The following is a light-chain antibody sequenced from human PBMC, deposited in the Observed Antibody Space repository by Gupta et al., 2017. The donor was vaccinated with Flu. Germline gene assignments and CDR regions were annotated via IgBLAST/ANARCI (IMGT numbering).Light chain of an antibody. J-gene: IGLJ3*02. CDR2: EDN. CDR1: NSDVGGYNL. V-gene: IGLV2-23*01. CDR3: CSHVGTSTLGV. Sequence: QSALTQPASVSGSRGQSITISCTGTNSDVGGYNLVSWYQQRPGKAPKLMIYEDNKRPSGISNRFSGSKSGNTASLTISGLQAEDEADYHCCSHVGTSTLGVFGGGTKLTVL.